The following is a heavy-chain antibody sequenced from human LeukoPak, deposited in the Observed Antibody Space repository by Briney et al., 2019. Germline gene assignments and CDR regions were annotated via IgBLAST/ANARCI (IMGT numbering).Heavy chain of an antibody. CDR3: AKVGPRYSYGPPYFDY. Sequence: GGSLRLSCAASGFTFSSYATSWVRQAPGKGLEWVSAISGSGGSTYYADSVKGRFPISRDNSKNTLYLKMNSLRAEDTAVYYCAKVGPRYSYGPPYFDYWGQGTLVTVSS. CDR2: ISGSGGST. V-gene: IGHV3-23*01. D-gene: IGHD5-18*01. J-gene: IGHJ4*02. CDR1: GFTFSSYA.